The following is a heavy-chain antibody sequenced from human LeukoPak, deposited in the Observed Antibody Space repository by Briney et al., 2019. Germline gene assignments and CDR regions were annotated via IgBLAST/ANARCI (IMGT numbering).Heavy chain of an antibody. CDR2: IRYDGSNQ. D-gene: IGHD2-15*01. CDR1: GFTFSSYG. Sequence: PGGSLRLSCAASGFTFSSYGMHWVRQAPGEGLEWVSLIRYDGSNQYYADSVKGRFTISRDNSENTLYLLMNSLRAEDTAVYYCARDRPGYGGFDPWGQGTLVTVSS. V-gene: IGHV3-30*02. J-gene: IGHJ5*02. CDR3: ARDRPGYGGFDP.